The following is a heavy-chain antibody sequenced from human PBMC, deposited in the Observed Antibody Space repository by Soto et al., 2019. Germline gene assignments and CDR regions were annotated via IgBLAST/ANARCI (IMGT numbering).Heavy chain of an antibody. J-gene: IGHJ4*02. Sequence: PGVSLRRSCAASVFSFTSIAMSWIRQTPGGGLEWVSSLSGSGHAVYYADSVKGRFSISRDTSKNMLFLQMDSLGADDTAMYYCAMGEWFGAPINYWGQGT. V-gene: IGHV3-23*01. D-gene: IGHD3-10*01. CDR3: AMGEWFGAPINY. CDR2: LSGSGHAV. CDR1: VFSFTSIA.